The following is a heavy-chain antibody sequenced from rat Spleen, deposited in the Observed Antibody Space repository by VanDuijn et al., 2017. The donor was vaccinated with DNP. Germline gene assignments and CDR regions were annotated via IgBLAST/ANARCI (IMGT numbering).Heavy chain of an antibody. CDR2: IWNTGGT. D-gene: IGHD1-2*01. J-gene: IGHJ4*01. V-gene: IGHV2-41*01. CDR1: GFSLTSYN. CDR3: ARDSSYYYAMDA. Sequence: QVQLKESGPGLVQPSQTLSLTCTVAGFSLTSYNVHWVRQPPGKGLEWMGVIWNTGGTRYNSALKSRLSISKDTSKSQVFLKMNSLQTEDTATYYCARDSSYYYAMDAWGQGTSVTVSS.